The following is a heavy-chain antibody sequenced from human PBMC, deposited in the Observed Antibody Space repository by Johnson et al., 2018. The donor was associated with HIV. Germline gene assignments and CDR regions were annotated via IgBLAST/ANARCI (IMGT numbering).Heavy chain of an antibody. CDR3: ARDKGPDSAMVGDAFDI. V-gene: IGHV3-7*01. CDR2: IKEDGSED. J-gene: IGHJ3*02. CDR1: GFIFSDYY. D-gene: IGHD5-18*01. Sequence: VQLVESGGALVKPGGPLRLSCAASGFIFSDYYMTWIRQAPGKGLEWLANIKEDGSEDYYVDYVKGRFTISRDNAQNSLYLQMNSLRVEDTAVYYCARDKGPDSAMVGDAFDIWGQGTMVTVSS.